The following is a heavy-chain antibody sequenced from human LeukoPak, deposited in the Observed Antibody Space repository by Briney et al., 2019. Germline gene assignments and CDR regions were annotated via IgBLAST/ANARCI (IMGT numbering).Heavy chain of an antibody. J-gene: IGHJ4*02. CDR1: GYNFNTHW. V-gene: IGHV5-51*01. CDR3: ARRGYSGYDFDY. D-gene: IGHD5-12*01. Sequence: GESLKISCRGSGYNFNTHWNGWVRQMPGKGLEWIWIIYPGDSDTTYSPSFQGQVTISADKSIITAYLQWSSLKASDTAIYYCARRGYSGYDFDYWGQGTLVTVSS. CDR2: IYPGDSDT.